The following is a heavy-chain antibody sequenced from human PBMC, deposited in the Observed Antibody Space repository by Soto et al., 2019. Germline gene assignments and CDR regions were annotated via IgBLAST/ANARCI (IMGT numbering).Heavy chain of an antibody. CDR3: ARSSSLTGYYYYYYYMDV. J-gene: IGHJ6*03. V-gene: IGHV4-59*01. D-gene: IGHD3-9*01. Sequence: QVQLQESGPGLVKPSETLSLTCTVSGGSISSYYWSWIRQPPGKGLEWIGYIYYSGSTNYNPSLKRRVTISVDTSKNQFSLKLSSVTAADTAVYYCARSSSLTGYYYYYYYMDVWGKGTTVTVSS. CDR1: GGSISSYY. CDR2: IYYSGST.